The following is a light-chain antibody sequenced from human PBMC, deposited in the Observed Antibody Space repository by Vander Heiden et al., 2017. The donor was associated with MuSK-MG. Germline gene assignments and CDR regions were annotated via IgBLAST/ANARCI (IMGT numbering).Light chain of an antibody. CDR2: DVS. CDR1: SSEGGGYNY. J-gene: IGLJ1*01. V-gene: IGLV2-14*01. Sequence: QSALTHPASVSGSPGQSATISCTGTSSEGGGYNYVPWYQQHPRKALKLMIYDVSNRPSGVSNRFSGSKSGNTASLTISGLQAEDEADYYCSSYTSSSTLYVFGTGTKVTVL. CDR3: SSYTSSSTLYV.